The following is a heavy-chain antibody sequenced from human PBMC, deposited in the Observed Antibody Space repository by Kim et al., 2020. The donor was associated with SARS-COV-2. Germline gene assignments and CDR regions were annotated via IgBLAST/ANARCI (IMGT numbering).Heavy chain of an antibody. J-gene: IGHJ4*02. CDR2: IDSSSRIV. CDR1: GFGFSGYY. CDR3: AKDAGSHPDY. Sequence: GGSLRLSCAASGFGFSGYYMAWIRQAPGKGLEWISYIDSSSRIVAYADSVKGRFTISRDNSDNTLYLQMHGLRVEDTGLYYCAKDAGSHPDYWGQGTLVTVS. V-gene: IGHV3-11*04. D-gene: IGHD3-10*01.